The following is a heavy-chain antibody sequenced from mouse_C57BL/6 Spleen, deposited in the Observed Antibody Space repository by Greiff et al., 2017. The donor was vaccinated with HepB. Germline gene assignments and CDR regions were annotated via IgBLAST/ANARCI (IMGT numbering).Heavy chain of an antibody. CDR1: GYAFSSSW. CDR2: IYPGDGDT. CDR3: VRGIYYGNYEGYFDV. D-gene: IGHD2-1*01. J-gene: IGHJ1*03. Sequence: VKLMESGPELVKPGASVKISCKASGYAFSSSWMNWVKQRPGKGLEWIGRIYPGDGDTNYNGKFKGKATLTADKSSSTAYMQLSSLTSEDSAVYFCVRGIYYGNYEGYFDVWGTGTTVTVSS. V-gene: IGHV1-82*01.